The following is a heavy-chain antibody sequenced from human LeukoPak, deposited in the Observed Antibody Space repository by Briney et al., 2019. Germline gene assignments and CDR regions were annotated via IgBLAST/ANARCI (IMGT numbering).Heavy chain of an antibody. Sequence: GESLKISCKGSGYSFTSYWIGWVRQMPGKGLEWMGIIYPGDSDTRYSPSFQGQVTISADKSISTPYLQWSSLKASDTAMYYCARYAGIAAAGKPRPHYNWFDPWGQGTLVTVSS. CDR1: GYSFTSYW. J-gene: IGHJ5*02. CDR2: IYPGDSDT. V-gene: IGHV5-51*01. CDR3: ARYAGIAAAGKPRPHYNWFDP. D-gene: IGHD6-13*01.